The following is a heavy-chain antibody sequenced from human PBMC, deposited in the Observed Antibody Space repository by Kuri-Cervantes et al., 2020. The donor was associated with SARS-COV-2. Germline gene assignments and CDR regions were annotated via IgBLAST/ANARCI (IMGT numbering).Heavy chain of an antibody. CDR3: ARDPSQSVGATFDY. CDR2: SNAGNGNT. J-gene: IGHJ4*02. Sequence: ASVKVSCKASGYTFTSYAMHWVRQAPGQRLEWMGWSNAGNGNTKYSQEFQGRVTMTRDTSISTAYMELSRLRSDDTAVYYCARDPSQSVGATFDYWGQGTLVTVSS. V-gene: IGHV1-3*02. D-gene: IGHD1-26*01. CDR1: GYTFTSYA.